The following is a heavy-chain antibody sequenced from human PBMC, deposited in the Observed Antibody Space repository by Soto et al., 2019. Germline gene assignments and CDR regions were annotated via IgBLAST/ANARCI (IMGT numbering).Heavy chain of an antibody. J-gene: IGHJ4*02. CDR1: GFTFSNYG. Sequence: PGGSLRLSCVASGFTFSNYGMTWVRQAPGKGLEWVSGIAGSGGSTQYADSLKGRFTISRDNSKSTLYLQLNSLRAEDTAVYHRRKNLWQGVWQPGGGGKGTLATVSS. V-gene: IGHV3-23*01. CDR2: IAGSGGST. D-gene: IGHD6-13*01. CDR3: RKNLWQGVWQPGG.